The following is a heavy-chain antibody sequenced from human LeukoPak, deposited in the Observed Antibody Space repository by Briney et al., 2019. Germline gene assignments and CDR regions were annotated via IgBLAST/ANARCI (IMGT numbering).Heavy chain of an antibody. Sequence: ASVKVSCKAAGYTFTDYYMHWVRQAPGQGLEWMGIINPSGGSPSYAQKFQGRVTMTKDTSTSTVYMELSSLRSEDTAVYYCARVSVGATYFRAFDTWGQGTMVTVSS. V-gene: IGHV1-46*01. J-gene: IGHJ3*02. CDR3: ARVSVGATYFRAFDT. CDR1: GYTFTDYY. D-gene: IGHD1-26*01. CDR2: INPSGGSP.